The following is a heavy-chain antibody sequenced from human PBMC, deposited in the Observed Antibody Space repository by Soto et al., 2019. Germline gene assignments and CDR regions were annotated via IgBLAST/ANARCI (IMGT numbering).Heavy chain of an antibody. D-gene: IGHD6-6*01. J-gene: IGHJ4*02. Sequence: GGSLRLSCAASGFTFSSYGMHWVRQAPGKGLEWVAVISYDGSNKYYADSVKGRFTISRDNSKNTLYLQMNSLRAEDTAVYYCAKSRREGAARPWAFDYWGQGTLVTVSS. V-gene: IGHV3-30*18. CDR3: AKSRREGAARPWAFDY. CDR2: ISYDGSNK. CDR1: GFTFSSYG.